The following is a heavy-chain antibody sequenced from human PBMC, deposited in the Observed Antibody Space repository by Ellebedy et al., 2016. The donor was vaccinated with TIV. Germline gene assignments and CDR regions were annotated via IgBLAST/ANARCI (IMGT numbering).Heavy chain of an antibody. CDR2: ISAYNGNT. J-gene: IGHJ4*02. CDR3: ARGWSTPDS. D-gene: IGHD2-15*01. CDR1: GYRFDSYA. Sequence: AASVKVSCKASGYRFDSYALTWVREAPGQGLEWMGWISAYNGNTNYAQKVQGRVTMTTDTSTSTAYMELRGLRSDDTAVYYCARGWSTPDSWGQGTLVIVSS. V-gene: IGHV1-18*01.